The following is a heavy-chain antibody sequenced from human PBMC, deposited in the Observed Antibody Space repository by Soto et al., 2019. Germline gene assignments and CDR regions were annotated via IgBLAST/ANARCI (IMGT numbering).Heavy chain of an antibody. CDR2: VYYTGTT. CDR1: YASINNYH. CDR3: ARQAPLRDSGSYFWYYGMDV. V-gene: IGHV4-59*08. D-gene: IGHD1-26*01. J-gene: IGHJ6*02. Sequence: SETLSLTCTVSYASINNYHWTWIRQPPGKGLEWIAYVYYTGTTNFNPSLKSRVTISVDTSKNQFSLKLSSVTAADTAVYYCARQAPLRDSGSYFWYYGMDVWGQGTTVTVSS.